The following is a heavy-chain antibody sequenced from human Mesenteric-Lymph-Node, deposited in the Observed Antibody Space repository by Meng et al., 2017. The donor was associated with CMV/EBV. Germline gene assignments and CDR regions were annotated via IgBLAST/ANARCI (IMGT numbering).Heavy chain of an antibody. J-gene: IGHJ6*02. V-gene: IGHV4-39*01. CDR1: GGSISSSSYY. D-gene: IGHD1-14*01. Sequence: SETLSLTCTVSGGSISSSSYYWGWTRQPPGKGLEWIGSIYYSGSTHYNPSLKSRVTISVDTSKNQFSLKLSSVTAADTAVYDCARLGTRAYYDYGMDVWGQGTTVTVSS. CDR2: IYYSGST. CDR3: ARLGTRAYYDYGMDV.